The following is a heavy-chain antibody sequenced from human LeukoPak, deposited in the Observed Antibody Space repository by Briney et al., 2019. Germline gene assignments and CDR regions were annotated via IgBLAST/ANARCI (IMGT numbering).Heavy chain of an antibody. CDR3: ARALYSSSRYGDYYYYMDV. CDR1: GFTFSDYY. J-gene: IGHJ6*03. CDR2: ISSSGSTI. Sequence: GGSLSLSCAAAGFTFSDYYMSWIRQAPGKGLEWVSYISSSGSTIYYADSVKGRFTISRDNAKNSLYLQMNSLRAEDTAVYYCARALYSSSRYGDYYYYMDVWGKGTTVTVSS. V-gene: IGHV3-11*01. D-gene: IGHD6-13*01.